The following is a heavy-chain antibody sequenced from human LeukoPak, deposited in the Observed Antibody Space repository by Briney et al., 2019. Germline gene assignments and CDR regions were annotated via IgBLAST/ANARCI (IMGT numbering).Heavy chain of an antibody. CDR3: AKDLDSSGWLDGYYFDY. Sequence: PGRSLRLSCAASGFTFDDYAMHWVRQAPGKGLEWVSGISWNSGSIGYADSVKGRFTISRDNAKNSLYLQMNSLRAEDTAVYYCAKDLDSSGWLDGYYFDYWGQGTLVTVSS. CDR1: GFTFDDYA. V-gene: IGHV3-9*01. CDR2: ISWNSGSI. J-gene: IGHJ4*02. D-gene: IGHD6-19*01.